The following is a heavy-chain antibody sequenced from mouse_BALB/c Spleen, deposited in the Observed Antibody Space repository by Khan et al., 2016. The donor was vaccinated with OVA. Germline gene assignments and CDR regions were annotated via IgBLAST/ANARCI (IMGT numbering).Heavy chain of an antibody. CDR2: IWSDGIT. D-gene: IGHD2-14*01. V-gene: IGHV2-6*02. CDR1: GFSLTSYG. J-gene: IGHJ4*01. Sequence: QVQLKESGPGLVAPSQSLSITCTVSGFSLTSYGVHWVRQPPGKGLEWLVVIWSDGITTYNSALKSRLSISKDNSKSHVFLKMNSLQTDDTAVYCCARRRYGYAMDYWGQGTSVTVSS. CDR3: ARRRYGYAMDY.